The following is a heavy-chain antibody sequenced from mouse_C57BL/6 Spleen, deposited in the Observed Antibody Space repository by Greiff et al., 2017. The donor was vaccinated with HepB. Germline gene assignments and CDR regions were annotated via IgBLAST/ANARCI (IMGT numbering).Heavy chain of an antibody. Sequence: QVQLQQPGAELVKPGASVKLSCKASGYTFTSYWMQWVKQSPGQGLEWIGEIDPSDSYTNYNQKFKGKATLTVDTSSSTAYMQLSSLTSEDSAVYYCARGGYYGSSLLFDYWGQGTTLTVSS. CDR1: GYTFTSYW. J-gene: IGHJ2*01. D-gene: IGHD1-1*01. V-gene: IGHV1-50*01. CDR2: IDPSDSYT. CDR3: ARGGYYGSSLLFDY.